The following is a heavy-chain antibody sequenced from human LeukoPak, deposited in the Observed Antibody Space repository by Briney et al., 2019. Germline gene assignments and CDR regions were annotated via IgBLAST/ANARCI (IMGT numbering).Heavy chain of an antibody. CDR3: AKFTYSGSYVAFDI. CDR1: GFIFSSYA. J-gene: IGHJ3*02. V-gene: IGHV3-23*01. CDR2: ISGSDGST. D-gene: IGHD1-26*01. Sequence: GGSLRLSCAASGFIFSSYAMSWVRQAPGKGLEWVSAISGSDGSTYYADSVKGRFTISRDNSKNTLYLQMDSLRAEDTAVYYCAKFTYSGSYVAFDIWGQGTMVAVSS.